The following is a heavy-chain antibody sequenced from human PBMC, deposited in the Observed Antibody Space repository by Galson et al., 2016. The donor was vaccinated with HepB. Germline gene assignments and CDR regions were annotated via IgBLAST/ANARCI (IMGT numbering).Heavy chain of an antibody. V-gene: IGHV3-23*01. J-gene: IGHJ4*02. Sequence: SLRLSCAASGFTFSNYAMTWVRQAPGKGLEWVSGISGSGANTHYANAVKGRFTISRDNSNNTLYLQVNSLRAEDTALYFCARYSNGWAPFDYWGQGRLVTVSS. CDR1: GFTFSNYA. CDR3: ARYSNGWAPFDY. CDR2: ISGSGANT. D-gene: IGHD6-25*01.